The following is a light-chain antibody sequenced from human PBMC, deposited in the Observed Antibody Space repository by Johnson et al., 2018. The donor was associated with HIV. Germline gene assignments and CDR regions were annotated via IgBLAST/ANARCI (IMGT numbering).Light chain of an antibody. CDR2: ENN. J-gene: IGLJ1*01. CDR3: GTWDSSLRKV. Sequence: QSVLTQPPSVSAAPGQKVTISCSGSNSNIGNNYVSWYQHLPGTAPKLLIYENNRRPSGIPDRFSGSQSGTSATLGITGLPTGDEADYYCGTWDSSLRKVFGTVTKVTVL. CDR1: NSNIGNNY. V-gene: IGLV1-51*02.